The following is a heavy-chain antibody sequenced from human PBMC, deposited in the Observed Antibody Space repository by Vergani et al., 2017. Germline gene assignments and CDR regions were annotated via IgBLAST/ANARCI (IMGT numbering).Heavy chain of an antibody. CDR1: GGSISSYY. CDR3: ARHFDGSNTWLQTYYFDY. J-gene: IGHJ4*02. CDR2: IYYSGST. Sequence: QVQLQESGPGLVKPSETLSLTCTVSGGSISSYYWSWIRQPPGKGLEWIGYIYYSGSTNYNPSLKSRVTISVDTSKNQFSLKLSSVTAADTAVYYCARHFDGSNTWLQTYYFDYWGQGTLVTVSS. V-gene: IGHV4-59*08. D-gene: IGHD5-24*01.